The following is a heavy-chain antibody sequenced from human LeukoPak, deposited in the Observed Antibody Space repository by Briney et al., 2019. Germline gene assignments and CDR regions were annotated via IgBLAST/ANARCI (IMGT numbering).Heavy chain of an antibody. D-gene: IGHD6-13*01. CDR3: ARDPLKVLYSSSWLFDY. V-gene: IGHV3-33*01. J-gene: IGHJ4*02. Sequence: PGRSLRLSCAASGFTFSSYGMHWVRQAPGKGLEWVAVIWYDGSNKYYADSVKGRFTISRDNSKNTLYLQMNSLRAEDTAVYYCARDPLKVLYSSSWLFDYWGQGTLVTVSS. CDR1: GFTFSSYG. CDR2: IWYDGSNK.